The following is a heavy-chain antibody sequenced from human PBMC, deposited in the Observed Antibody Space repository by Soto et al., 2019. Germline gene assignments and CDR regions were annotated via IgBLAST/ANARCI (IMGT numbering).Heavy chain of an antibody. CDR2: IIPIFGTA. CDR3: ARAEMATRADYYYGMDV. Sequence: SVKVSCKASGGTFSSYAISWVRQAPGQGLEWMGGIIPIFGTANYAQKFQGRVTITADESTSTAYMELSSLRSEDTAVYYCARAEMATRADYYYGMDVWGQGTTVTVS. CDR1: GGTFSSYA. D-gene: IGHD5-12*01. J-gene: IGHJ6*02. V-gene: IGHV1-69*13.